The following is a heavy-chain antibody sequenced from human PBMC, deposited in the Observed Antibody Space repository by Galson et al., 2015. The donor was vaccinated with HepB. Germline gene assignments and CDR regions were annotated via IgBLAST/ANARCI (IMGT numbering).Heavy chain of an antibody. CDR2: IRSKATNYAE. J-gene: IGHJ4*02. V-gene: IGHV3-73*01. CDR3: VRSGDFSGYSSR. D-gene: IGHD6-13*01. CDR1: GFTFSGSA. Sequence: SLRLSCAASGFTFSGSAIHWVRQASGRGPEWIRHIRSKATNYAELNVPSLKGRFTISRADSKNMAYLHIRSLKNDDMAVYYCVRSGDFSGYSSRWGQGTLVTVSS.